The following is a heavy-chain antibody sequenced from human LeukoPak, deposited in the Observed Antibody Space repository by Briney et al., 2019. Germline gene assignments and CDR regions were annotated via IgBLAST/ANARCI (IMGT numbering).Heavy chain of an antibody. V-gene: IGHV3-11*06. Sequence: KPGGSLRLSCAASGFSFSDSYMTWVRQAPGKGLEWLSYISGNSGDINYADSVKGRFTISRDNAKNSLYPQMNSLRVEDTAVYYCARDPRTVRIWGQGTLVTVSS. J-gene: IGHJ4*02. D-gene: IGHD1-1*01. CDR1: GFSFSDSY. CDR3: ARDPRTVRI. CDR2: ISGNSGDI.